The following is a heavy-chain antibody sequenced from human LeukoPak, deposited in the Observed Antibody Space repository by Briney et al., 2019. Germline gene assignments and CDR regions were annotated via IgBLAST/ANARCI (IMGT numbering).Heavy chain of an antibody. D-gene: IGHD3-9*01. CDR3: AITIHDILTGYYEDY. CDR1: GFTFSSYS. Sequence: KSGGSLRLSXAASGFTFSSYSMNWVRQAPGKGLEWVSSISSSSSYIYYADSVKGRFTISRDNSKNTLYLQMNSLRAEDTAVYYCAITIHDILTGYYEDYWGQGTLVTVSS. CDR2: ISSSSSYI. J-gene: IGHJ4*02. V-gene: IGHV3-21*04.